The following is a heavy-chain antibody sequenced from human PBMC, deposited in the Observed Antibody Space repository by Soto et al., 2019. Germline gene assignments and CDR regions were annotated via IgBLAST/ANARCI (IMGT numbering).Heavy chain of an antibody. CDR3: ARDPLPLAYCGGDCYPNNYYYYYGMDV. CDR2: IYYSGST. V-gene: IGHV4-31*03. CDR1: GGSISSGGYY. Sequence: PSETLSLTCTVSGGSISSGGYYWSWIRQHPGKGLEWIGYIYYSGSTYYNPSLKSRVTISVDTSKNQFSLKLSSVTAADTAVYYCARDPLPLAYCGGDCYPNNYYYYYGMDVWGQGTTVTVSS. D-gene: IGHD2-21*02. J-gene: IGHJ6*02.